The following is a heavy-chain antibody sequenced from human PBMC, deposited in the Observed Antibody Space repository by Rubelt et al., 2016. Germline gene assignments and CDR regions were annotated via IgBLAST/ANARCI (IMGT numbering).Heavy chain of an antibody. CDR2: IDHSGNT. Sequence: QVQLQQWGAGLLKPSETLSLTCAVYGGSFSGYFWGWIRQPPGKGLEWLGEIDHSGNTDYIPSLKSRVSISVDTSKKQISLKRSSVTAADTAVYYCARAGAEGTTHFDLWGQGTRVTVSS. J-gene: IGHJ4*02. V-gene: IGHV4-34*01. CDR1: GGSFSGYF. D-gene: IGHD2-15*01. CDR3: ARAGAEGTTHFDL.